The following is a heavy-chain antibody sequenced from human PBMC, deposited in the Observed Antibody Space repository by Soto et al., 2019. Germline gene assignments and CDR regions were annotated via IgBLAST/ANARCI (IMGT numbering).Heavy chain of an antibody. CDR2: IWHDGNNK. D-gene: IGHD1-26*01. Sequence: GGSLRLSCAASGFTFGTTDMSWVRQAPGKGLEWVAIIWHDGNNKYYADSVRGRFIISRDNSKNRLYLQMNSLRAEDTAVYYCASDLVGASDSYGLDVWGQGTTVTVSS. J-gene: IGHJ6*02. CDR1: GFTFGTTD. CDR3: ASDLVGASDSYGLDV. V-gene: IGHV3-33*08.